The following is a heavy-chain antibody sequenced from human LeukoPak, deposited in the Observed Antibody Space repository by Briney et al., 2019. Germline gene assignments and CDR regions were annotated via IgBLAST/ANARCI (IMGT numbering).Heavy chain of an antibody. J-gene: IGHJ4*02. CDR1: GFTFSSYA. CDR3: AKGPPLGVVIRFDY. D-gene: IGHD3-3*01. CDR2: ISGSGGST. V-gene: IGHV3-23*01. Sequence: SGVSLRLSCAASGFTFSSYAMSWVRQAPGKGLEWVSAISGSGGSTYYADSVKGRFTISRDNSKNTLYLQMNSLRAEDTAVYYCAKGPPLGVVIRFDYWGQGTLVTVSS.